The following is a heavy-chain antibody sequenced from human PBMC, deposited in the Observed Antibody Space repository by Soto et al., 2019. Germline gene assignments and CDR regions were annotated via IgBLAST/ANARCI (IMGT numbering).Heavy chain of an antibody. CDR3: ASREAQGLGY. D-gene: IGHD3-16*01. CDR2: ITPIFGTP. V-gene: IGHV1-69*01. J-gene: IGHJ4*02. Sequence: QVQLVQSGAEVKKPGSSVKVSCKTSRGTFSTYAMSWVLQAPGQGLVWIGGITPIFGTPSYAQKVQGRVTITAAAATSTAYMEPSSLTSEDTVLYYCASREAQGLGYWGQGTLVSVSS. CDR1: RGTFSTYA.